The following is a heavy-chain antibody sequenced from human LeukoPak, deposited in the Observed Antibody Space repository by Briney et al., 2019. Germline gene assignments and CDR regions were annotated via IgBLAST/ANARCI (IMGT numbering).Heavy chain of an antibody. CDR3: AREYYDILTGYYRYIGMSDY. CDR2: IIPIFGTA. D-gene: IGHD3-9*01. J-gene: IGHJ4*02. V-gene: IGHV1-69*01. Sequence: ASVKVSCKASGGTFSSYAISWVRQAPGQGLEWMGGIIPIFGTANYAQKFQGRVTITADESTSTAYMELSSLRSEDTAVYYCAREYYDILTGYYRYIGMSDYWGQGTLVTVSS. CDR1: GGTFSSYA.